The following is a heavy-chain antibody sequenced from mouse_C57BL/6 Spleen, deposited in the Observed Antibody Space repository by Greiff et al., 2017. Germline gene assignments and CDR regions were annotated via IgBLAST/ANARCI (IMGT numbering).Heavy chain of an antibody. V-gene: IGHV5-17*01. D-gene: IGHD2-5*01. CDR2: ISSGSSTI. CDR1: GFTFSDYG. CDR3: AKYSNSWYFDV. J-gene: IGHJ1*03. Sequence: EVHLVESGGGLVKPGGSLKLSCAASGFTFSDYGMHWVRQAPEKGLEWVAYISSGSSTIYYADTVKGRFTISRDNAKNTLFLQMTSLRSEDTAMYYCAKYSNSWYFDVWGTGTTVTVSS.